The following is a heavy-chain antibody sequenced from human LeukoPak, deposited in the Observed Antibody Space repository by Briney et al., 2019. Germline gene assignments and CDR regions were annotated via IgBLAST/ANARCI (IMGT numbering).Heavy chain of an antibody. CDR1: GFTFSNYW. CDR2: IKEDGSEK. J-gene: IGHJ4*02. Sequence: GGSLRLSCAASGFTFSNYWMSWVRQAPGKGLEWMATIKEDGSEKYYVDSVKGRFTISRDNAKNSQYLQMNSLRAEDTAVYFCARTEYSYGAPIYRGQGTLVTVSS. CDR3: ARTEYSYGAPIY. V-gene: IGHV3-7*04. D-gene: IGHD5-18*01.